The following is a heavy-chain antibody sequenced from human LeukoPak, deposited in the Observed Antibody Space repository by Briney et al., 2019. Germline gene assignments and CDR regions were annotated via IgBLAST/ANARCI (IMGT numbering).Heavy chain of an antibody. J-gene: IGHJ5*02. Sequence: GGSLRLSCAASGFTFSSYSMNWVRQAPGKGLEWVSSISSSSSYIYYADSVKGRFTISRDNAKNSLYLQMNSLRAEDTAVYYCAKGSFGVGIQGFDPWGQGTLVTVSS. CDR2: ISSSSSYI. D-gene: IGHD3-3*01. CDR1: GFTFSSYS. CDR3: AKGSFGVGIQGFDP. V-gene: IGHV3-21*04.